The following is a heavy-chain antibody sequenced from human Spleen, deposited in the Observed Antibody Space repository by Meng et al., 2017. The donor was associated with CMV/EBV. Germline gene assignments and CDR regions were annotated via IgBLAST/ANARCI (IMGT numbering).Heavy chain of an antibody. CDR2: INPNSGGT. CDR1: YSFTGYY. V-gene: IGHV1-2*02. D-gene: IGHD3-22*01. CDR3: ARLPFEDYYDSSGYFDY. J-gene: IGHJ4*02. Sequence: YSFTGYYLHWVRQAPGQGLEWMGWINPNSGGTNYPQKFQGRVTMTRDTSISTAYMELRRLRSDDTAVYYCARLPFEDYYDSSGYFDYWGQGTLVTVSS.